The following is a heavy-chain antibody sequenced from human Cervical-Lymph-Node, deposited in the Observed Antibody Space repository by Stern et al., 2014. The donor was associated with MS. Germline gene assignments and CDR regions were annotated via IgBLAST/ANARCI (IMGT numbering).Heavy chain of an antibody. V-gene: IGHV1-69*17. CDR1: GGTFANYT. D-gene: IGHD2-21*01. Sequence: QVQLVQSGAEVKKPGSSVRVSCKASGGTFANYTISCVRHAPGQGLQWIGEIIPFFGITTYAQNFQGRLTITADTSTTTAYMELSSLRSEDTAVYYCARYSGWGQGTLVIVSS. CDR2: IIPFFGIT. CDR3: ARYSG. J-gene: IGHJ4*02.